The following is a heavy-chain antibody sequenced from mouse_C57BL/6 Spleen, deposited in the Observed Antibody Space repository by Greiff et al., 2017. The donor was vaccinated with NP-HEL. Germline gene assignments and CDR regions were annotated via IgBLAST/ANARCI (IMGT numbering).Heavy chain of an antibody. CDR2: IYPGDGDT. V-gene: IGHV1-80*01. J-gene: IGHJ2*01. CDR3: ARGSSDVYY. D-gene: IGHD1-1*01. Sequence: VQRVESGAELVKPGASVKISCKASGYAFRSDWRNWVKQRPGKGLEWIGQIYPGDGDTNYNGKFKGKATLTADKSYSTAYMQLSSLTSESSAFYFGARGSSDVYYWGKGTTLTVAS. CDR1: GYAFRSDW.